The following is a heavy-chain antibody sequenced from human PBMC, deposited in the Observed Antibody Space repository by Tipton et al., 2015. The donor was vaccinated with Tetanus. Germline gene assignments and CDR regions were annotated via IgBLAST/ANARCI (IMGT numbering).Heavy chain of an antibody. D-gene: IGHD3-22*01. CDR1: GFTFSDYG. V-gene: IGHV3-33*01. CDR2: ILSHGRKT. J-gene: IGHJ4*02. CDR3: ARDDNYDDNSLDY. Sequence: SLRLSCAASGFTFSDYGMHWVRQAPGEGLEWVAVILSHGRKTHYADSVKGRFTISRDNLENTLVLQMNSLRADDTAVYYCARDDNYDDNSLDYWGQGTLVTVSS.